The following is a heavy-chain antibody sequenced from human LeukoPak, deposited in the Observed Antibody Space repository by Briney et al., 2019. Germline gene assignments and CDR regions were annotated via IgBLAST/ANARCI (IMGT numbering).Heavy chain of an antibody. Sequence: SETLSLTCAVSGDSISNYYWSWIRQPPGKGLEWIGEINHSGSTNYNPSLKSRVTISVDTSKNQFSLKLSSVTAADTAVYYCARSLTHYDILTGYYSPYYYYYMDVWGKGTTVTVSS. J-gene: IGHJ6*03. V-gene: IGHV4-34*01. CDR2: INHSGST. D-gene: IGHD3-9*01. CDR1: GDSISNYY. CDR3: ARSLTHYDILTGYYSPYYYYYMDV.